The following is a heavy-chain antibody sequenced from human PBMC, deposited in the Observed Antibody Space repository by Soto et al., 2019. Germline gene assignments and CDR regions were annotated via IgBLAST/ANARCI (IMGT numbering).Heavy chain of an antibody. Sequence: LXLSCEASRFTFSYAWMDWVRQAPWKGLEWVGRIKSQTDGGATDYPAPVRDRFTISRDDSKNTLFLQMNSLKTEDTAVYYCTTEMRHSSGWYGAFDIWGQGTMVTVSS. J-gene: IGHJ3*02. D-gene: IGHD6-19*01. CDR1: RFTFSYAW. CDR3: TTEMRHSSGWYGAFDI. V-gene: IGHV3-15*01. CDR2: IKSQTDGGAT.